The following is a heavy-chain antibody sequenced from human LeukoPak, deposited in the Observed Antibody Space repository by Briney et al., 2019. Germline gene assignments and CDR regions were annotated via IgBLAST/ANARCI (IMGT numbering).Heavy chain of an antibody. CDR3: ARLGVPGSRAVVSEGIDY. CDR1: GGSISSYY. V-gene: IGHV4-39*07. D-gene: IGHD3-10*01. CDR2: IYYSGST. Sequence: SETLSLTCTVSGGSISSYYWGWIRQPPGKGLEWIGSIYYSGSTYYNPSLKSRVTISVDTSKNQFSLKLSSVTAADTAVYYCARLGVPGSRAVVSEGIDYWGQGTLVTVSS. J-gene: IGHJ4*02.